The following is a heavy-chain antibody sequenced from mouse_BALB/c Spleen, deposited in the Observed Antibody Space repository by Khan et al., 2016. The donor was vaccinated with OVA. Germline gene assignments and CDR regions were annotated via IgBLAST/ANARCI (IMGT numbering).Heavy chain of an antibody. J-gene: IGHJ4*01. CDR2: IWWDDVK. CDR3: DRIEDGNFGDYAMDY. D-gene: IGHD2-1*01. V-gene: IGHV8-8*01. Sequence: QVQLKESGPGILQPSQTLSLTCSFSGFSLSTSGMGVIWIRQPSGKGLEWLAHIWWDDVKRYNPALKSRLTISKDTSISQVFLKIASVDTADTATYYCDRIEDGNFGDYAMDYWGQGTSVTVSS. CDR1: GFSLSTSGMG.